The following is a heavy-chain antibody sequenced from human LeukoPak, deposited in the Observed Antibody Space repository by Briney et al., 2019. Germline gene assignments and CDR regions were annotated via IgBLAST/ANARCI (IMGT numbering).Heavy chain of an antibody. D-gene: IGHD2-2*01. J-gene: IGHJ4*02. CDR2: INSDGSTT. Sequence: GGSLRLSCAASGFTFTTYWIHWVRQAPGKGLVWVSCINSDGSTTRYADSVKGRFAISRDNAKNTLYLQMNSLRAEDTAVYYCARVGRCSSTSCYAFGYWGQGTLVTVSP. CDR3: ARVGRCSSTSCYAFGY. CDR1: GFTFTTYW. V-gene: IGHV3-74*01.